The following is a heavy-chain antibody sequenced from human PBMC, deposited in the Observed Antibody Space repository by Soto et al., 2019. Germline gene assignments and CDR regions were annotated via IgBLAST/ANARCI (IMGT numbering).Heavy chain of an antibody. CDR1: GFTFSSYS. V-gene: IGHV3-21*01. CDR2: ISSSSSYI. J-gene: IGHJ4*02. CDR3: AKDSATLAVAGTRSDY. Sequence: EVQLVESGGGLVKPGGSLRLSCAASGFTFSSYSMNWVRQAPGKGLEWVSSISSSSSYIYYADSVKGRFTISRDNAKNSLYLQMNSLRVEDTAVYFCAKDSATLAVAGTRSDYWGQGTLVTVSS. D-gene: IGHD6-19*01.